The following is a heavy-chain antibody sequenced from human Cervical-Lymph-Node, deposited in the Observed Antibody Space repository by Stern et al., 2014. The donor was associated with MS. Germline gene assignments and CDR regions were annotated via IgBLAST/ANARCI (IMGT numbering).Heavy chain of an antibody. CDR3: ARLPLN. CDR2: SSNKADSYTT. CDR1: GFTFSDHY. V-gene: IGHV3-72*01. J-gene: IGHJ4*02. Sequence: EVQLVESGGGLVQPGGSLRLSCTASGFTFSDHYIDWVRQAPGKGLQWVGRSSNKADSYTTEYATSVKGRYTISVDDARNSVYRQMNSLKIDDTAVYYCARLPLNWGQGTLVTVSS.